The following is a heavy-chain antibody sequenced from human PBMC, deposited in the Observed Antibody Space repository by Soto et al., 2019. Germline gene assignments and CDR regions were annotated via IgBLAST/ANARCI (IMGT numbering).Heavy chain of an antibody. V-gene: IGHV3-48*01. D-gene: IGHD3-22*01. CDR1: GFTFSSYS. Sequence: EVQLVESGGGLVQPGGSLRLSCAASGFTFSSYSMNWVRQAPGKGLEWVSYISSSSSTIYYADSVKGRFTISRDNAKNSLYLQMNSLRAEDTAVYYCARDGPNYYDSSGRFDYWGQGTLVTVSS. CDR2: ISSSSSTI. J-gene: IGHJ4*02. CDR3: ARDGPNYYDSSGRFDY.